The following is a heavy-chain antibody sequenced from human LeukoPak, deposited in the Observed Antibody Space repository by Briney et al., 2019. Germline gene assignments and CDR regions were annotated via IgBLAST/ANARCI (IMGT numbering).Heavy chain of an antibody. Sequence: SETLSLTCTVSGGSISSGGYYWSWIRQHPGKGLEWIGYIYYSGSTYYNPSLKSRVTISVDTSKNQFSLKLSSVTAADTAVYYCARDGPSTVTTWGDHSYYYGMDVWGQGTTVTVSS. CDR2: IYYSGST. V-gene: IGHV4-31*03. D-gene: IGHD4-4*01. CDR1: GGSISSGGYY. J-gene: IGHJ6*02. CDR3: ARDGPSTVTTWGDHSYYYGMDV.